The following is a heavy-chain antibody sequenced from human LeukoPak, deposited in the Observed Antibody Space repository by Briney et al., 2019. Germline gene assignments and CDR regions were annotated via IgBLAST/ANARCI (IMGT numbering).Heavy chain of an antibody. D-gene: IGHD1-26*01. CDR2: VNPNGGST. CDR3: AKEREATYYFDY. J-gene: IGHJ4*02. V-gene: IGHV1-46*01. CDR1: GYTFTRYL. Sequence: GASVKVSCKASGYTFTRYLIHWVRQAPGQGLEWVGRVNPNGGSTIYAQRFQGRVTMPWDRSTNTVYMDLVSLRSEDTAVYYCAKEREATYYFDYWGQGTLVTVSS.